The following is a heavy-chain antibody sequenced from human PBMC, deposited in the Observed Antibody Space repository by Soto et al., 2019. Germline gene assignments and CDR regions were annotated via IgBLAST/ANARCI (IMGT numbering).Heavy chain of an antibody. Sequence: EVQLLESGGGLVQPGGSLRLSCAASGFTFSSYAMSWVRQAPGKGLEWVSAISGSGGSTYYADSVKGRFTISRDNSKNTLYLQMNSLRAEDTAVYYCAKDLYESRIVVVVAATSFDIWGQGTMVTVSS. D-gene: IGHD2-15*01. CDR3: AKDLYESRIVVVVAATSFDI. V-gene: IGHV3-23*01. CDR1: GFTFSSYA. CDR2: ISGSGGST. J-gene: IGHJ3*02.